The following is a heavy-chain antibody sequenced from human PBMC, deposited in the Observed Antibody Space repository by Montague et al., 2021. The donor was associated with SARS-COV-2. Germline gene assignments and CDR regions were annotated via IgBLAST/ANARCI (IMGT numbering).Heavy chain of an antibody. CDR1: GGSISSCY. CDR2: ISDSGST. D-gene: IGHD2-15*01. CDR3: ARHCTATRPADY. J-gene: IGHJ4*02. V-gene: IGHV4-59*08. Sequence: SETLSLTCTVSGGSISSCYWSWFRQPPGKGMERIGYISDSGSTNYNPYPTSRVTISVDTSKNQFSLKVNSVTAADTAVYYCARHCTATRPADYWGQGTLVTVSS.